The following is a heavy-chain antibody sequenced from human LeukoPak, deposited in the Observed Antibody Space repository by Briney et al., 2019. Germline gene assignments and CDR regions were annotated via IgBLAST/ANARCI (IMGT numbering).Heavy chain of an antibody. J-gene: IGHJ6*02. CDR3: ASGYCRSTSRHEPPLYGMDV. CDR1: GYTFTNYG. V-gene: IGHV1-18*04. CDR2: ISTYSGNT. Sequence: ASIKVSCKASGYTFTNYGFSWVRQAPGQGLEWMGWISTYSGNTNYAQQLQGRVTMTSDTSTSTVYMELRSLRSDDTAVYYCASGYCRSTSRHEPPLYGMDVWGQGTTVTVS. D-gene: IGHD2-2*01.